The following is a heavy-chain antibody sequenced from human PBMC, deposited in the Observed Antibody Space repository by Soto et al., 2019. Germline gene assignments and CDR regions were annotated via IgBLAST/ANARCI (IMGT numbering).Heavy chain of an antibody. CDR2: ISAYNGNT. CDR1: GYTFTSYG. J-gene: IGHJ4*02. Sequence: QVQLVQSGAEVKKPGASVKVSCKASGYTFTSYGISWVRQAPGQGLEWMGWISAYNGNTNHAQKLQGRVTMTTDTSTGTVYMGLRSLRSDDTAVYYCARDRGSYALDYWGQGTLLTVSS. CDR3: ARDRGSYALDY. D-gene: IGHD1-26*01. V-gene: IGHV1-18*01.